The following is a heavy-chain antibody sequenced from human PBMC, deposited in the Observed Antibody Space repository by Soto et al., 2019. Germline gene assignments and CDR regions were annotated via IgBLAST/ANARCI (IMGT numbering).Heavy chain of an antibody. J-gene: IGHJ4*01. CDR2: ISYSGNT. D-gene: IGHD2-8*01. V-gene: IGHV4-59*01. Sequence: SETLSLTCTVSGGSISTYHWIWIRQPSGKGLEWVGYISYSGNTNYNPSLKSRVTISVDTSKNQFSLKLTSVTASDTAIYFCARGYCTKGVCYTGFDYWGHGTLVTVSS. CDR3: ARGYCTKGVCYTGFDY. CDR1: GGSISTYH.